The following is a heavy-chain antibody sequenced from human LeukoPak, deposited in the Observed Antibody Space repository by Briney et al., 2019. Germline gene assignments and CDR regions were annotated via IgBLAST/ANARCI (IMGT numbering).Heavy chain of an antibody. D-gene: IGHD2-2*02. CDR3: ARLGEYCSSTSCYTQFNYYYYMDV. Sequence: GESLQISCNGSGYSSTSYWIGWVRQVPRKGLEWRGLIYSGDSDTRYSPSFQGQVTISADKSISTAYLQWSSLKASDTAMYYCARLGEYCSSTSCYTQFNYYYYMDVWGKGTTVTVSS. J-gene: IGHJ6*03. V-gene: IGHV5-51*01. CDR2: IYSGDSDT. CDR1: GYSSTSYW.